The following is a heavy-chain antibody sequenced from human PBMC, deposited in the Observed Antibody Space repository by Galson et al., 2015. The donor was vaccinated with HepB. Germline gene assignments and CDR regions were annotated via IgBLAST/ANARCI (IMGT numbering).Heavy chain of an antibody. J-gene: IGHJ5*02. CDR2: INPNSGGT. D-gene: IGHD2-15*01. Sequence: SVKVSCKASGYTFTGYYMRWVRQAPGQGLEWMGWINPNSGGTNYAQKFQGRVTMTRDTSISTAYMELSRLRSDDTAVYYCARGRRSCSGGSCGWFDPWGQGTLVTVSS. CDR3: ARGRRSCSGGSCGWFDP. CDR1: GYTFTGYY. V-gene: IGHV1-2*02.